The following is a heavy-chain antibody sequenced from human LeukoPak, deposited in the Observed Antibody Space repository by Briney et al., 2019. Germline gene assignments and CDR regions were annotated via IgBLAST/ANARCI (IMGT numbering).Heavy chain of an antibody. CDR1: GYTFTSYN. V-gene: IGHV1-46*01. Sequence: GASVKVSCKTSGYTFTSYNIHWVRLAPGQGLEWMGVVNPSSGDTSYEQKFQGRVTMTRDTSTNTVYMELSSLRSEDTAVYYCARRSATFSFDYWGQGTLVTVSS. CDR2: VNPSSGDT. CDR3: ARRSATFSFDY. J-gene: IGHJ4*02. D-gene: IGHD3-16*01.